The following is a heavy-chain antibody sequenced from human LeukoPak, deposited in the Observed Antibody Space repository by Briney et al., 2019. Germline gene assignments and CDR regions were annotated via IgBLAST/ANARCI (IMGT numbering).Heavy chain of an antibody. CDR2: ISWDSGSI. D-gene: IGHD2-2*01. V-gene: IGHV3-9*01. J-gene: IGHJ4*02. CDR3: TKARYCSSAPCPFDY. Sequence: GGSLRLSCAASGFTFDEYAMYWVRQHPGEGLEWVSGISWDSGSIGYADSVKGRFTISRDNAKNSLYLQMNSLRAEDTALYYCTKARYCSSAPCPFDYWGQGTLVTVYS. CDR1: GFTFDEYA.